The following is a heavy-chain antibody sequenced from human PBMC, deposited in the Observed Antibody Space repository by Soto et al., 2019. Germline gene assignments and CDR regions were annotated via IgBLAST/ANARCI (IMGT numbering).Heavy chain of an antibody. J-gene: IGHJ4*02. D-gene: IGHD6-19*01. CDR3: AKDPANRIAVDIDD. CDR1: GFTFSSYG. V-gene: IGHV3-30*18. Sequence: QVQLVESGGGVVQPGRSLRLSCAASGFTFSSYGMHWVRQAPGKGLEWVAVISYDGSNKYYADSVKGRFTISRDNSKNTLYLQMNSLRAEDTAVYYCAKDPANRIAVDIDDWGQGTLVTVSS. CDR2: ISYDGSNK.